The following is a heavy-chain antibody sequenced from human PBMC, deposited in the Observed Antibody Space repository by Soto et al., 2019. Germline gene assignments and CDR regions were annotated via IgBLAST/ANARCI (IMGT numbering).Heavy chain of an antibody. CDR2: IYYSGST. CDR3: ARGDSITIFGVVTNDY. CDR1: GGSISSSSYY. J-gene: IGHJ4*02. Sequence: LSLTCTVSGGSISSSSYYWGWIRQPPGKGLEWIGSIYYSGSTYYNPSLKSRVTISVDTSKNQFSLKLSSVTAADTAVYYCARGDSITIFGVVTNDYWGQGTLVTVSS. D-gene: IGHD3-3*01. V-gene: IGHV4-39*01.